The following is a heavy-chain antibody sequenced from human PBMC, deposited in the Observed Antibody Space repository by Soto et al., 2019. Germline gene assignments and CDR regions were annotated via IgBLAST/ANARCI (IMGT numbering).Heavy chain of an antibody. CDR1: GFTFSTYW. J-gene: IGHJ6*02. D-gene: IGHD3-10*01. CDR2: IKQDGSGE. V-gene: IGHV3-7*01. Sequence: GGSLRLSCAASGFTFSTYWMSWVRQAPGKGLEWVGNIKQDGSGENYVDSVKGRFTISRDNANHSLYLQMNSLRAEDTTVYYCARDRGPPRYLYYGMDVWGQGTTVTVSS. CDR3: ARDRGPPRYLYYGMDV.